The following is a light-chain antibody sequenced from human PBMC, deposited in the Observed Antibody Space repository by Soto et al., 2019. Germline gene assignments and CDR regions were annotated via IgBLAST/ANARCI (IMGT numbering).Light chain of an antibody. CDR3: QQYRSSPRT. CDR1: QSVSSSY. Sequence: EIVWTQSPGTLYLSPGERATLSCRASQSVSSSYLAWYQQKPGQATRLLIYGASSRATSIPDRFSGSGSGTDFTLTISRLEPEDFAVYYFQQYRSSPRTFGQGTKVDTK. V-gene: IGKV3-20*01. J-gene: IGKJ1*01. CDR2: GAS.